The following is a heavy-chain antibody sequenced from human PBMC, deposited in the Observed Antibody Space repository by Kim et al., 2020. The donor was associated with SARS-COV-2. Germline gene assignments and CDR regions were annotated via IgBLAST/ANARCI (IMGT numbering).Heavy chain of an antibody. CDR1: GGSISSSSYY. CDR2: IYYSGST. V-gene: IGHV4-39*01. Sequence: SETLSLTCTVSGGSISSSSYYWGWIRQPPGKGLEWIGSIYYSGSTYYNPSLKSRVTISVDTSKNQFSLKLSSVTAADTAVYYCAGQGRGSRPVGAYYYYGMDVWGQATTVTVSS. CDR3: AGQGRGSRPVGAYYYYGMDV. J-gene: IGHJ6*02. D-gene: IGHD6-13*01.